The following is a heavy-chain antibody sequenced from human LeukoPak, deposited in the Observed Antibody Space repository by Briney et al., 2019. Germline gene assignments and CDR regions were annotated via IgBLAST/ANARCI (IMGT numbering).Heavy chain of an antibody. D-gene: IGHD3-22*01. J-gene: IGHJ3*02. CDR2: INPNSGGT. CDR1: GYTFTGYY. Sequence: ASVKVSCTASGYTFTGYYMHWVRQAPGQGLEWMGRINPNSGGTNYAQKFQGRVTMTRDTSISTAYMELSRLRSDDTAVYYCARGLYYYDSSGYYGSAPDAFDIWGQGTMVTVSS. CDR3: ARGLYYYDSSGYYGSAPDAFDI. V-gene: IGHV1-2*06.